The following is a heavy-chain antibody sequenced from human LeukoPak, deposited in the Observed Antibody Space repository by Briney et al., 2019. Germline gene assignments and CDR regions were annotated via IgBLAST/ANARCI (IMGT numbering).Heavy chain of an antibody. CDR3: ARLRFVRVGAYNWFDP. CDR2: IYHSGST. V-gene: IGHV4-38-2*02. CDR1: GYSISSGYY. D-gene: IGHD1-26*01. J-gene: IGHJ5*02. Sequence: SETLSLTCTVSGYSISSGYYWGWIRQPPGKGLEWIGNIYHSGSTYYNPSLKSRVTISVDTSKNQFSLKLSSVTAADTAVYYCARLRFVRVGAYNWFDPWGQGTLVTVSS.